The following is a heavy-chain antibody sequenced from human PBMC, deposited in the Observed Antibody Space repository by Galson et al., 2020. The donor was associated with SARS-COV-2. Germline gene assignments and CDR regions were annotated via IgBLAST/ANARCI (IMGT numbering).Heavy chain of an antibody. D-gene: IGHD3-10*01. Sequence: ASVKVSCKASGYTFNNYALNWVRQARGQGLEWMAWINTNTGNPTYAQGFTGRFVFSLDTSIRTAYLQISSLKAEYTAVYYCARGAGAWFGELLDYWGQGTLVTVSS. CDR2: INTNTGNP. CDR1: GYTFNNYA. J-gene: IGHJ4*02. CDR3: ARGAGAWFGELLDY. V-gene: IGHV7-4-1*02.